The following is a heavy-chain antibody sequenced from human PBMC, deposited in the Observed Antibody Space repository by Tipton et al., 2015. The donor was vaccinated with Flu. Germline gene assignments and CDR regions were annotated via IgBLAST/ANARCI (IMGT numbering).Heavy chain of an antibody. D-gene: IGHD3-22*01. CDR2: MYYSGST. CDR1: GDSISSYY. CDR3: ARDFKWSSAYYNPFGY. J-gene: IGHJ4*02. V-gene: IGHV4-59*01. Sequence: TLSLTCTVSGDSISSYYWSWIRQPPGKGLEWIGYMYYSGSTKYNPSLKSRVTISIDTSKNQFSLKLTSVTAADTAVYYCARDFKWSSAYYNPFGYWGQGTLVTVSS.